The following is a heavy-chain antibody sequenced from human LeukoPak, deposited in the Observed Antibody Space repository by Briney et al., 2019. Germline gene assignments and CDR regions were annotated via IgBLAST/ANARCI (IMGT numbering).Heavy chain of an antibody. CDR2: ISDSGGST. Sequence: GGSLRLSCAASGFTFSSYDMSWVRQAPGKGLEWVSVISDSGGSTYYADSVKGRFTISRDNSKNTMYLKMNSLRAEDTAVYYCAKRYCSGGSCYSHAPIDYWGQGTLVTVSS. D-gene: IGHD2-15*01. CDR3: AKRYCSGGSCYSHAPIDY. V-gene: IGHV3-23*01. J-gene: IGHJ4*02. CDR1: GFTFSSYD.